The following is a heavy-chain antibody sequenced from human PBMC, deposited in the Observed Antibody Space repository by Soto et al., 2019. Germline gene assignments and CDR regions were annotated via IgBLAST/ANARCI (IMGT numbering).Heavy chain of an antibody. V-gene: IGHV4-59*01. J-gene: IGHJ4*02. Sequence: PSETLSLTCPVSGGSISSYYWSWIRQPPGKGLEWIGYIYYSGSTNYNPSLKSRVTISVDTSKNQFSLKLSSVTAADTAVYYCARLLSPLYYDFWSGSEYYFDYWGQGTLVTVSS. CDR2: IYYSGST. CDR1: GGSISSYY. CDR3: ARLLSPLYYDFWSGSEYYFDY. D-gene: IGHD3-3*01.